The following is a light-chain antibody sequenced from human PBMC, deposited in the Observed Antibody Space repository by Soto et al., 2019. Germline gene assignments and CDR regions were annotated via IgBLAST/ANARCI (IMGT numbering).Light chain of an antibody. CDR2: KAS. CDR3: QQFIDGWT. J-gene: IGKJ1*01. CDR1: QSISNW. Sequence: DIQMTQSPSTLSASVGDRVTITCRASQSISNWLAWHQQKPGKAPKLLIYKASNLESGVPSRFSGSGSGTEFTLTISSLQPDDFATYYCQQFIDGWTFGQGTKVDIK. V-gene: IGKV1-5*03.